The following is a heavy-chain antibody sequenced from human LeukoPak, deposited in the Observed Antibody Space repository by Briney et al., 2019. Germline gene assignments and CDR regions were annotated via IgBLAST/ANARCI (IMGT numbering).Heavy chain of an antibody. Sequence: ASETLSLTCTLSGGSINTYFWRWIRQPAGKGLQWIGRIYPSGSTNYSPSLKSRLTMSVDTSNNQFSLNLTSVTAADTAIYFCARDRYGGIIDSWGQGTLVSVSS. CDR2: IYPSGST. D-gene: IGHD1-1*01. CDR1: GGSINTYF. V-gene: IGHV4-4*07. CDR3: ARDRYGGIIDS. J-gene: IGHJ4*02.